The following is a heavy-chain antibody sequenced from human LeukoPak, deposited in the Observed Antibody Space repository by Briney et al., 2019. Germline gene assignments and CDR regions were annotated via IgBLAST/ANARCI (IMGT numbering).Heavy chain of an antibody. J-gene: IGHJ4*02. CDR3: NVDPIS. Sequence: GGSLRLSCAASGFTFSSYSMNWVRQAPGKGLEWVSSISSSSSYIYYAASVKGRFTISRDNAKNSLYLQMNSLRAEDTAVYYCNVDPISWGQGTLVTVSS. CDR1: GFTFSSYS. D-gene: IGHD2-8*01. V-gene: IGHV3-21*01. CDR2: ISSSSSYI.